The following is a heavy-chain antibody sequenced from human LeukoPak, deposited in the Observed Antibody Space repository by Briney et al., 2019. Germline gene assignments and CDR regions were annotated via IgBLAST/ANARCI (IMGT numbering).Heavy chain of an antibody. D-gene: IGHD3-3*01. CDR1: GGSISSYY. V-gene: IGHV4-59*01. CDR2: IYYSGST. CDR3: AKDSGLVQYQLLWYDFWSGYYTDEDY. Sequence: SETLSLTCTVSGGSISSYYWSWIRQPPGKGLEWIGYIYYSGSTNYNPSLKSRVTISVDTSKNQFPLKLSSVTAADTAVYYCAKDSGLVQYQLLWYDFWSGYYTDEDYWGQGTLVTVSS. J-gene: IGHJ4*02.